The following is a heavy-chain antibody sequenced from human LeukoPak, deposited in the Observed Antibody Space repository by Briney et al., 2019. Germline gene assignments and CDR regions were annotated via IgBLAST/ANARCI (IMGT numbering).Heavy chain of an antibody. V-gene: IGHV4-61*02. J-gene: IGHJ3*02. D-gene: IGHD3-22*01. CDR1: GDSPSGGDYS. Sequence: PSQTLSLTCTVSGDSPSGGDYSRSSIRQPPGKGLEWIGRISSSRSTNYNTSLKSRVTISLDTSKKQFSLKLSFVTAAETAVYFCARGPYSYDISGAFDIWGQGTMVTVSS. CDR3: ARGPYSYDISGAFDI. CDR2: ISSSRST.